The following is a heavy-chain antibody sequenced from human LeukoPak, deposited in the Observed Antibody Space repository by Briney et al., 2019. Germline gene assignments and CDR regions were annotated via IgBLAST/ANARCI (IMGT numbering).Heavy chain of an antibody. Sequence: PGGSLRLSCVASGFTFSNYEMNWVRQAPGKGLEWVSYISSTGISIYYADSVKGRFTISRDNSKNTLYLQMNSLRAEDTAVYYCAGAEDDYGDYYWGQGTLVTVSS. CDR1: GFTFSNYE. V-gene: IGHV3-48*03. J-gene: IGHJ4*02. CDR3: AGAEDDYGDYY. CDR2: ISSTGISI. D-gene: IGHD4-17*01.